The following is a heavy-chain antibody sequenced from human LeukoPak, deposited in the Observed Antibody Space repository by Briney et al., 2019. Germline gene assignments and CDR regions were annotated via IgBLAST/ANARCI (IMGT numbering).Heavy chain of an antibody. J-gene: IGHJ4*02. CDR1: GFTFSSFA. Sequence: GGTLRLSCAASGFTFSSFAMSWVRQAPGKGLEWVSTISGSGGNTYYGNSVKGRFTISRDNSKNTLYLQMHSLRAEDTALYYCAKDRVYGSATTQNYWGQGTLVSVSS. D-gene: IGHD3-10*01. CDR3: AKDRVYGSATTQNY. V-gene: IGHV3-23*01. CDR2: ISGSGGNT.